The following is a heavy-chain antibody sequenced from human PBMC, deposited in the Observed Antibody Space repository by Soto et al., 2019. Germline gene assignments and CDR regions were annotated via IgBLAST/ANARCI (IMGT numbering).Heavy chain of an antibody. CDR1: GGSCSGYY. CDR3: LANGAYVHF. J-gene: IGHJ4*02. CDR2: INHSGST. D-gene: IGHD4-17*01. Sequence: SETLSLTCAIYGGSCSGYYWSWLRQPPGKGLEWIGEINHSGSTNYNPSLKSRVTISADTSKNQFSLKLSSVTAADTAVYYCLANGAYVHFWGPGTLVTVSS. V-gene: IGHV4-34*03.